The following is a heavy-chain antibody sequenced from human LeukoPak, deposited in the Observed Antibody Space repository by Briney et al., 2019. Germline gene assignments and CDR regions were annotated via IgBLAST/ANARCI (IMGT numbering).Heavy chain of an antibody. CDR1: GFSLNNQW. Sequence: GGSLRLSCAASGFSLNNQWMTGLRHAPGKGLEWVAKTKEDGSEEYYVDSVKGRFAISRDNAKNSLYLQMSSLRAEDTAVYYCARDRGHYYYGMDVWGQGTTVTVSS. CDR2: TKEDGSEE. CDR3: ARDRGHYYYGMDV. J-gene: IGHJ6*01. D-gene: IGHD6-25*01. V-gene: IGHV3-7*01.